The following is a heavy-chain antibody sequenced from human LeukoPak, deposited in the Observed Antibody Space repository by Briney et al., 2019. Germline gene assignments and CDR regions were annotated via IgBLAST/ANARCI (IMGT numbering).Heavy chain of an antibody. CDR3: GRDSGYSYGYGVDF. CDR2: IYYRGST. D-gene: IGHD5-18*01. Sequence: SETLSLTCTVSGDSISNYYWTWMRQPPGKRVEWIGYIYYRGSTNYNPSLKSRVTISVDTSKNQFSLKLSSVTAADTAVYYCGRDSGYSYGYGVDFWGQGTLVTVSS. CDR1: GDSISNYY. V-gene: IGHV4-59*01. J-gene: IGHJ4*02.